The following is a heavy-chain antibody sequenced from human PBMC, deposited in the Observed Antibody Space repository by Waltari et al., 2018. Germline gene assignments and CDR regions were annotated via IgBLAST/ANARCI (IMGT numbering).Heavy chain of an antibody. Sequence: QVQLQQWGAGLLKPSETLSLTCAVYGGSFSGYYWSWIRQPPGKGLEWIGEINHSGSTNYNPSLKSRVTISVDTSKNQFSLKLSSVTAADTAVYYCARGRRITMIVVVLRDAFDIWGQGTMVTVSS. CDR3: ARGRRITMIVVVLRDAFDI. CDR2: INHSGST. D-gene: IGHD3-22*01. J-gene: IGHJ3*02. V-gene: IGHV4-34*01. CDR1: GGSFSGYY.